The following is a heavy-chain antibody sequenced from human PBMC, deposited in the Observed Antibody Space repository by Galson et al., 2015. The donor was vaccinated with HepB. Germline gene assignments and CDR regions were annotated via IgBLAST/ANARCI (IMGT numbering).Heavy chain of an antibody. CDR3: ARDQSYCSGGSCYSGFDY. J-gene: IGHJ4*02. CDR2: IWYDGSNK. Sequence: SLRLSCAASGFTFSSYGMHWVRQAPGKGLEWVAVIWYDGSNKHYADSVKGRFTISRDNSKNTLYLQMNSLRAEDTAVYYCARDQSYCSGGSCYSGFDYWGQGTLVTVSS. CDR1: GFTFSSYG. V-gene: IGHV3-33*01. D-gene: IGHD2-15*01.